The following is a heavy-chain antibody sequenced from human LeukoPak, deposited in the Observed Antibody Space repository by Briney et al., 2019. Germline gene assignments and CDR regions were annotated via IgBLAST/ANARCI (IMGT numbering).Heavy chain of an antibody. CDR2: IYYSGST. V-gene: IGHV4-59*01. CDR3: ARFSVAAAGTGWFDP. CDR1: GGSISSYY. J-gene: IGHJ5*02. D-gene: IGHD6-13*01. Sequence: SETLSLTCSVSGGSISSYYWSWIRQPPGKGLELIGYIYYSGSTNYNPSLKSRVTISVDTSKNQLSLKLSSVTAADTAVYYCARFSVAAAGTGWFDPWGQGTLVTVSA.